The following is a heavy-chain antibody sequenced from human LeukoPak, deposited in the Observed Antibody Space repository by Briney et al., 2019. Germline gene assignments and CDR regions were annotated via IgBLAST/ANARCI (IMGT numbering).Heavy chain of an antibody. Sequence: GGALQISSKGAGCRFTTSWIGWVRRLAGKGGEEMGIIYTGDSDTRYIPSFQGHVTISADKSISTAYLQWTSLKASDTAMYYCARLARIAVAGTLIWGAFHIWGRGTMVTVSS. CDR2: IYTGDSDT. J-gene: IGHJ3*02. CDR3: ARLARIAVAGTLIWGAFHI. V-gene: IGHV5-51*01. CDR1: GCRFTTSW. D-gene: IGHD6-19*01.